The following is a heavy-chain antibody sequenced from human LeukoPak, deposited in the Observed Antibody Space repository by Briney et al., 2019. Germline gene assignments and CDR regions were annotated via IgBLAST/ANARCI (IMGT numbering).Heavy chain of an antibody. Sequence: SQTLSLTCAISGDSVSSNNAAWNWIRQSPSRGLEWLGRTYYRSKWYDDYAVSVKSRININADTSKNQFSLKLSSVTAADTAVYYCATETIFGVVDDAFDIWGQGTMVTVSS. J-gene: IGHJ3*02. V-gene: IGHV6-1*01. CDR3: ATETIFGVVDDAFDI. D-gene: IGHD3-3*01. CDR2: TYYRSKWYD. CDR1: GDSVSSNNAA.